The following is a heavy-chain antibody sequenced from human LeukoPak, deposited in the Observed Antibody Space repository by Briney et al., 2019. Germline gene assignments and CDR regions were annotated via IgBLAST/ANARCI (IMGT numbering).Heavy chain of an antibody. D-gene: IGHD2-21*02. J-gene: IGHJ5*02. CDR2: IIPIFGTA. Sequence: ASVKVSCKASGGTFSSYAISWVRQAPGQGLEWMGGIIPIFGTANYAQKFQGRVTITADKSTSTAYMELSSLRSEDTAVYYCAKVVTTGDWFDPWGQGTLVTVSS. V-gene: IGHV1-69*06. CDR1: GGTFSSYA. CDR3: AKVVTTGDWFDP.